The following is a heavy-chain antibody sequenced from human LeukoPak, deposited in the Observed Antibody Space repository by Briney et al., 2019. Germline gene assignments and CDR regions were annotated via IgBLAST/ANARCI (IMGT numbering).Heavy chain of an antibody. D-gene: IGHD3-22*01. CDR1: GYTFTGYY. J-gene: IGHJ4*02. CDR2: ISAYNGNT. V-gene: IGHV1-18*03. Sequence: ASVKVSCKASGYTFTGYYMHWVRQAPGQGLEWMGWISAYNGNTNYAQKFQGRVTMTTDTSASTAYMELSSLRSEDMAVYYCARTTTYYYDSSGLGYFDYWGQGTLVTVSS. CDR3: ARTTTYYYDSSGLGYFDY.